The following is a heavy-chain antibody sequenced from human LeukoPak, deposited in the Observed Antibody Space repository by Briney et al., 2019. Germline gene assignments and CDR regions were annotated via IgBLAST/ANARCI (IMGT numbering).Heavy chain of an antibody. D-gene: IGHD2-2*01. CDR3: ARASYLLGYCSSTSCSSFDY. CDR2: INPSGGST. Sequence: RASVKVSCKASGYTFTSYYMHWVRQAPGQGLEWMGIINPSGGSTSYAQKFQGRVTMTRDTSTSTVYMELSSLRSEDTAVYYCARASYLLGYCSSTSCSSFDYWGQGTLVTVSS. V-gene: IGHV1-46*01. J-gene: IGHJ4*02. CDR1: GYTFTSYY.